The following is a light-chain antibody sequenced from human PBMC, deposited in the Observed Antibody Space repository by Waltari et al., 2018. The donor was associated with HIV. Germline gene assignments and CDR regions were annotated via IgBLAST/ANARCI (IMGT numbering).Light chain of an antibody. J-gene: IGKJ2*03. V-gene: IGKV1-39*01. CDR3: QQSYITSYS. CDR1: QSISNY. CDR2: AAS. Sequence: DIQMTQSPYSLSASVGDRVTLTCRASQSISNYLNWYQQKPGRAPNLLIYAASSLQSGVPSRFSGSGSVTDFTLTISSLQPEDFATYYCQQSYITSYSFGQGTKLEI.